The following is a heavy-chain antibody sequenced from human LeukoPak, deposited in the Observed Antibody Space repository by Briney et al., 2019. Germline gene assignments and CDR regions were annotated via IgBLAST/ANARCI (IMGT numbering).Heavy chain of an antibody. CDR2: IIPIFGTA. CDR1: GYIFTSYA. J-gene: IGHJ4*02. D-gene: IGHD6-13*01. CDR3: ARDLRRTIAAAGPFDY. Sequence: ASVKVSCKASGYIFTSYAISWVRQAPGQGLEWMGGIIPIFGTANYAQKFQGRVTITADESTSTAYMELSSLRSEDTAVYYCARDLRRTIAAAGPFDYWGQGTLVTVSS. V-gene: IGHV1-69*13.